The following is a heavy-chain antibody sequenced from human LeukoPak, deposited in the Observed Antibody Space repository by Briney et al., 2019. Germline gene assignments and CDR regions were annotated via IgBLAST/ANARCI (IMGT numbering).Heavy chain of an antibody. CDR1: GYTFTGYY. CDR3: ARALTQSSIAATLDY. CDR2: INPNSGGT. D-gene: IGHD6-6*01. V-gene: IGHV1-2*02. Sequence: ASVKVSCKASGYTFTGYYMHWVRQAPGQGLEWMGWINPNSGGTNYARKFQGRVTMTRDTSISTAYMELSRLRSDDTAVYYCARALTQSSIAATLDYWGQGTLVTVSS. J-gene: IGHJ4*02.